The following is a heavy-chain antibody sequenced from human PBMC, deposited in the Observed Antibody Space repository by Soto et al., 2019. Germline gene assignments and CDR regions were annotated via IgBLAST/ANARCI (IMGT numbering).Heavy chain of an antibody. V-gene: IGHV3-33*01. CDR2: IWYDGSNK. CDR1: GFTFSSYG. J-gene: IGHJ4*02. Sequence: QVQLVESGGGVVQPGRSLRLSCAASGFTFSSYGMNWVRQAPGQGLEWVAGIWYDGSNKYYADFVKGRFTISRDNSKNTLYLQMNSLKAEDTAVYYCAREAQKYFDYWGQGTLVTVSS. CDR3: AREAQKYFDY.